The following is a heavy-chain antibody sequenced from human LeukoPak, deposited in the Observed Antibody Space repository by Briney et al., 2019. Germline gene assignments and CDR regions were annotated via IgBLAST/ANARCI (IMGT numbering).Heavy chain of an antibody. Sequence: WGSLRLSCAASGFTFSSYEMNWVRQAPGKGLEWVLYISSSGSTIYYADSVKGRFTISRDNAKNSLYLQMNSLRAEDTAVYYCARVVGGTQWLRGEGWFDPWGQGTLVTVSS. D-gene: IGHD5-12*01. CDR2: ISSSGSTI. V-gene: IGHV3-48*03. J-gene: IGHJ5*02. CDR1: GFTFSSYE. CDR3: ARVVGGTQWLRGEGWFDP.